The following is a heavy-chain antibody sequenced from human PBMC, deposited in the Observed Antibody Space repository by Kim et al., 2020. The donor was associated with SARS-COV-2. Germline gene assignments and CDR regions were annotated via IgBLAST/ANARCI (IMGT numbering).Heavy chain of an antibody. J-gene: IGHJ4*02. Sequence: GGSLRLSCAASGFTFSSYWMHWVRQAPGKGLVWVSRINSDGSSTSYADSVKGRFTISRDNAKNTLYLQMNSLRAEDTAVYYCARDGYIVGAHYYFDYWGQGGLVTVSS. D-gene: IGHD1-26*01. CDR2: INSDGSST. CDR1: GFTFSSYW. CDR3: ARDGYIVGAHYYFDY. V-gene: IGHV3-74*01.